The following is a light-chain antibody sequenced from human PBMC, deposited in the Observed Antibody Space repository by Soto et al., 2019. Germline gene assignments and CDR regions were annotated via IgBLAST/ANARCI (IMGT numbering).Light chain of an antibody. CDR2: DVS. J-gene: IGKJ5*01. V-gene: IGKV3-15*01. CDR1: QSISDT. Sequence: IVMTQSPATLSVSPGERATLSCRASQSISDTLAWYQQKPGQAPRLLIYDVSTRATGVPARFSGTGSETDFTLTISGLQSEDSAVYFCQQYNNWPFSFGQGTRLEIK. CDR3: QQYNNWPFS.